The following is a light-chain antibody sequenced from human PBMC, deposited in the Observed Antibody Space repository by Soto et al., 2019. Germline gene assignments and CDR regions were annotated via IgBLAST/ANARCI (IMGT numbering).Light chain of an antibody. CDR1: QDISNS. Sequence: DIQMTQSPSSLSASVGDRVTITCRASQDISNSLAWFQQKPGKAPKSLISAASSLQSGVPSKFSGSGSGTYFTLTINSLQPEDVATYYCQPYNNYPWTFGHGTKVEIK. CDR2: AAS. CDR3: QPYNNYPWT. V-gene: IGKV1-16*02. J-gene: IGKJ1*01.